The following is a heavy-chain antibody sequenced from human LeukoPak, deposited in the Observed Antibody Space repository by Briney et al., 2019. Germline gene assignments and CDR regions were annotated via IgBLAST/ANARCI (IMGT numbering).Heavy chain of an antibody. CDR2: IIPIFGTA. CDR3: ARGDGSGSYWGLAGY. J-gene: IGHJ4*02. V-gene: IGHV1-69*06. D-gene: IGHD3-10*01. CDR1: GGTFSSYA. Sequence: SVKVSCKASGGTFSSYAISWVRQAPGQGLEWMGRIIPIFGTANYAQKFQGRVTITADKTTSTAYMELSSLRSEDTAVYYCARGDGSGSYWGLAGYWGQGTLVTASS.